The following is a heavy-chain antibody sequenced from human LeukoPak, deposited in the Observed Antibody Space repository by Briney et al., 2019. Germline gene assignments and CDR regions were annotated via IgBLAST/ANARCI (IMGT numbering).Heavy chain of an antibody. CDR1: GFTFSSYS. CDR2: ISSSSSYI. J-gene: IGHJ4*02. V-gene: IGHV3-21*01. D-gene: IGHD2-21*02. Sequence: PGGSLRFSCAASGFTFSSYSMNWVRQAPGKGLEWVSSISSSSSYIYYADSVKGRFTISRDNAKNSLYLQMNSLRAEDTAVYYCARDTVVTPGPFDYWGQGTLVTVSS. CDR3: ARDTVVTPGPFDY.